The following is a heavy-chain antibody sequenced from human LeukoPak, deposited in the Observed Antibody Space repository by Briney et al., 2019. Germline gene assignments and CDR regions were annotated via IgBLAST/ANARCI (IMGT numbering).Heavy chain of an antibody. Sequence: PGGSLRLSCAASGFTFSSYAMSWVCQAPGKGLEWVAHIKPDGSEKNYVDSVKGRFTLFRDDAKNSVYLQMNSLRVEDTAVYYCARDSGSGGPWGQGTPVTVSS. D-gene: IGHD6-19*01. V-gene: IGHV3-7*01. CDR1: GFTFSSYA. CDR3: ARDSGSGGP. J-gene: IGHJ5*02. CDR2: IKPDGSEK.